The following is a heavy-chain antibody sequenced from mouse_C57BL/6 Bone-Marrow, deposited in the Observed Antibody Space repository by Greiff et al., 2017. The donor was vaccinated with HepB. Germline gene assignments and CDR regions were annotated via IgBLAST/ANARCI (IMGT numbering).Heavy chain of an antibody. J-gene: IGHJ2*01. D-gene: IGHD1-1*01. Sequence: EVNVVESGGGLVKPGGSLKLSCAASGFTFSSYAMSWVRQTPEKRLEWVATISDGGSYTYYPDNVKGRFPISRDNAKNNLYLQMSHLKSEDTAMYYCARGTGYNGRSCRFDYWGQGTTLTVSS. V-gene: IGHV5-4*03. CDR1: GFTFSSYA. CDR2: ISDGGSYT. CDR3: ARGTGYNGRSCRFDY.